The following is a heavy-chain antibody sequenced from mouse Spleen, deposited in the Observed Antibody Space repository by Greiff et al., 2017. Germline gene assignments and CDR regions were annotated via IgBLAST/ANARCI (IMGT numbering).Heavy chain of an antibody. V-gene: IGHV1S137*01. CDR1: GYTFTDYA. CDR2: ISTYYGDA. Sequence: LKESGAELVRPGVSVKISCKGSGYTFTDYAMHWVKQSHAKSLEWIGVISTYYGDASYNQKFKGKATMTVDKSSSTAYMELARLTSEDSAIYYCARGPARATAWFAYWGQGTLVTVSA. CDR3: ARGPARATAWFAY. J-gene: IGHJ3*01. D-gene: IGHD3-1*01.